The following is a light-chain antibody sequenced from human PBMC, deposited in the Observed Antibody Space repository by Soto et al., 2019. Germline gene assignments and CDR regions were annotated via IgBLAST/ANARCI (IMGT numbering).Light chain of an antibody. J-gene: IGKJ5*01. CDR3: QQLLSYPIT. CDR2: AAS. Sequence: IRMTQSPSSLSASVGDRVTITCRASQSISSYLNWYQQKPGKAPKLLIYAASTLQSGVPLRFSGSGSGTSFTLTISSLQPEDCATYYCQQLLSYPITFGQGTRLEI. CDR1: QSISSY. V-gene: IGKV1-9*01.